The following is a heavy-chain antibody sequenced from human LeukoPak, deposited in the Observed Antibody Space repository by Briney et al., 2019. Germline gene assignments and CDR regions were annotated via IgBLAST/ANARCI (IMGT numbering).Heavy chain of an antibody. D-gene: IGHD4-23*01. CDR1: GGTFSSYA. J-gene: IGHJ4*02. Sequence: ASVKVSCKASGGTFSSYAISWVRLAPGQGLEWMGRIIPILGIANYAQKFQGRVTITADKSTSTAYMELSSLRSEDTAVYYCARDGYGGNRGNYWGQGTLVTVSS. CDR3: ARDGYGGNRGNY. CDR2: IIPILGIA. V-gene: IGHV1-69*04.